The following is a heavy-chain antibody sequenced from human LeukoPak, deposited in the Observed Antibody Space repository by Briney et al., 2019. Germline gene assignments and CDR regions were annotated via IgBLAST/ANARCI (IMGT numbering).Heavy chain of an antibody. D-gene: IGHD1/OR15-1a*01. Sequence: AGSLRLSCAAYGFTFSSYSLNWVRQAPGKGLEWVSSISSSSSYIYYADSVKGRFTIYRDNAKSSLYLQMNSLRAEDTAVYYCARDMNRGYYYGMDVWGQGTTVTVSS. J-gene: IGHJ6*02. CDR2: ISSSSSYI. CDR1: GFTFSSYS. V-gene: IGHV3-21*01. CDR3: ARDMNRGYYYGMDV.